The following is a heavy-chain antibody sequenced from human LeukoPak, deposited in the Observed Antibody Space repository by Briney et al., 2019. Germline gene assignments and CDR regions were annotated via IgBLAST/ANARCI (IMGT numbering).Heavy chain of an antibody. CDR1: GYTLFYYG. CDR3: ARVDCSGDSCYSAGY. D-gene: IGHD2-15*01. V-gene: IGHV1-18*01. CDR2: ISVDNGKT. Sequence: ASVKVSCKASGYTLFYYGVPWVRQVPGQGLEWMGWISVDNGKTNYAQKLQGRVTLTTDISTSTAYMELRSLRSDDTAVYYCARVDCSGDSCYSAGYWGQGTLVTVSS. J-gene: IGHJ4*02.